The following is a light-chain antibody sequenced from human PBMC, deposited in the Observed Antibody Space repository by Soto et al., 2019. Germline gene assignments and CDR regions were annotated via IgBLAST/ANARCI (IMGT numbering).Light chain of an antibody. J-gene: IGKJ1*01. CDR1: QIVSTF. CDR3: QQYSNWPSWT. V-gene: IGKV3-15*01. Sequence: EKLMPQSPATLSMSPGEKPTLSCRPIQIVSTFLAGYQQKPGQTPRLLIYGASTRATGIPARFSGSGSGTEFTLTISSLQSEDFAVYYCQQYSNWPSWTFGQGTKVEVK. CDR2: GAS.